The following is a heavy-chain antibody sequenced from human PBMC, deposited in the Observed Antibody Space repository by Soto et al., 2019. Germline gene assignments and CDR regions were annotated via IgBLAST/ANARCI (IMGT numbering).Heavy chain of an antibody. Sequence: PGGSLRLSCAASGFTFSKYAMHWVRQARGTGLEWVAVISNDGNNPYYADSVKGRFTISRDNSKNTLYLQMNSLREEDTAVYYCARTGYDRSGYFVEYYFGYWGQGTLVTVSS. CDR2: ISNDGNNP. J-gene: IGHJ4*02. CDR1: GFTFSKYA. CDR3: ARTGYDRSGYFVEYYFGY. V-gene: IGHV3-30-3*01. D-gene: IGHD3-22*01.